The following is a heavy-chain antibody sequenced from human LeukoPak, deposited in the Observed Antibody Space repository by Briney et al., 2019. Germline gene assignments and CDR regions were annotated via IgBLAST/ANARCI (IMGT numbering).Heavy chain of an antibody. D-gene: IGHD2-15*01. CDR2: IYESGST. J-gene: IGHJ4*02. CDR3: ARGPGISGVHIYPDY. V-gene: IGHV4-38-2*02. Sequence: PSETLSLTCSVSGYSISSGKYWARIRQTPGKGLEWIGSIYESGSTYYTPSLKSRVTMSVDTSKNHFSLSLTSVTAADTAVYFCARGPGISGVHIYPDYWGQGIQVTVSS. CDR1: GYSISSGKY.